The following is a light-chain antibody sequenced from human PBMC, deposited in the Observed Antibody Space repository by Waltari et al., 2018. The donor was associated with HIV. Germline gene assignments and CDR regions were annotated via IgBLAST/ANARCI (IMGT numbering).Light chain of an antibody. CDR2: KAS. J-gene: IGKJ1*01. CDR3: QQYNTFTWT. Sequence: DIQLTQSPSTLSASVGDRVTIPCRGSQSISSLLAWYQQKPGKAPKILIYKASSLESGVPSRFSGSGSGTEFTLTISSLQPDDFATYYCQQYNTFTWTFGQGTKGEIK. V-gene: IGKV1-5*03. CDR1: QSISSL.